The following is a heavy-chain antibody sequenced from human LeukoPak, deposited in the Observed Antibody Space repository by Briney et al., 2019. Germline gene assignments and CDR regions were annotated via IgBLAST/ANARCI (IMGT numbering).Heavy chain of an antibody. CDR1: ADSISTNSYY. V-gene: IGHV4-39*01. J-gene: IGHJ4*02. D-gene: IGHD5-24*01. Sequence: PSETLTLTCTVSADSISTNSYYWAWLRQPPGKGLEWVASLHYSGTPYYSPSLSSRISIFVDTSKRQFSLQVRSVTAPDTAMYYCSRGDDSYKQGNFWGQGTLVTVSS. CDR2: LHYSGTP. CDR3: SRGDDSYKQGNF.